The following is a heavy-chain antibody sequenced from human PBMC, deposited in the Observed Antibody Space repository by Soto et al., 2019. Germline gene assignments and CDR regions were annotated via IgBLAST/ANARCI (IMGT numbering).Heavy chain of an antibody. J-gene: IGHJ6*02. V-gene: IGHV4-31*03. CDR3: ARGDTFYSGSGSDYTSHYGVDV. D-gene: IGHD3-10*01. CDR2: IHSSGTT. CDR1: GGSLSSGYF. Sequence: QVQLQESGPGLVKPSQTLSLSCTVSGGSLSSGYFWSWIRQRPGKGLEWIGFIHSSGTTFYNPSLKSRLTISLDKSKSQFSLTLSAMTAADTALYFCARGDTFYSGSGSDYTSHYGVDVWGQGTTVTVSS.